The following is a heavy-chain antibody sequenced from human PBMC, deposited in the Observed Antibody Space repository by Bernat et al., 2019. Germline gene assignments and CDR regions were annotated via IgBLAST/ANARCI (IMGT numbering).Heavy chain of an antibody. CDR2: ITRSADST. CDR3: ARDRGVGGSYPGDY. CDR1: GFTFSSYA. V-gene: IGHV3-23*01. D-gene: IGHD1-26*01. Sequence: EVQLLESGGGLVQPGGSLRLSCAASGFTFSSYAMNWVRQAPGKGLEWVSTITRSADSTYYADSVKGRFTTSRDNSKNTLYLQMNSLRDEDTAVYYCARDRGVGGSYPGDYWGQGALVTVSS. J-gene: IGHJ4*02.